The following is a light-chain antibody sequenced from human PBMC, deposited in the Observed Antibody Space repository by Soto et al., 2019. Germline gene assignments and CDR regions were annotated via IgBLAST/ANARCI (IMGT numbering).Light chain of an antibody. V-gene: IGKV1-33*01. J-gene: IGKJ3*01. CDR2: DAS. CDR3: QQYDNLPPCT. CDR1: QDISNY. Sequence: DIKMTQSPSSLSASVGDRVTITCQASQDISNYLNWYQQKPGKAPKLLIYDASNLETGVPSRFSGSGSGTDFTFTISSLQPEDIATYYCQQYDNLPPCTLGPGTKVDIK.